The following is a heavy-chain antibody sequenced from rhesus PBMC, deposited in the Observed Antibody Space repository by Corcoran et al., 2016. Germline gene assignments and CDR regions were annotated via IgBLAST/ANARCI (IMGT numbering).Heavy chain of an antibody. J-gene: IGHJ4*01. CDR3: ARDPLTGGIDY. CDR2: IKNKANGVTA. CDR1: GFTFSDYF. V-gene: IGHV3S22*01. Sequence: EVQLVESGGGLVQPGGSLRLSCAASGFTFSDYFMCWVRQAPGKGPEWEGFIKNKANGVTAEYAASVKGRVTHSRNDSKSIASLKMNSLKTEDTAVYYCARDPLTGGIDYWGQGVLVTVSS. D-gene: IGHD7-45*01.